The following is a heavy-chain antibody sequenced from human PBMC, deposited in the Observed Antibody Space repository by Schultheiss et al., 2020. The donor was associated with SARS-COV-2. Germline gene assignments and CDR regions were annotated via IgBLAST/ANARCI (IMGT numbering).Heavy chain of an antibody. CDR1: GYTFSNNY. CDR2: INPGVGST. V-gene: IGHV1-46*01. D-gene: IGHD3-16*01. CDR3: ARGATINRGGEFGY. Sequence: ASVKVSCKASGYTFSNNYIHWVRQAPGQGFEWMGVINPGVGSTGYAQKFQGRVSMTRDTSTTTVYMELSSLRSEDTAVYYCARGATINRGGEFGYWGQGTLVTVAS. J-gene: IGHJ4*02.